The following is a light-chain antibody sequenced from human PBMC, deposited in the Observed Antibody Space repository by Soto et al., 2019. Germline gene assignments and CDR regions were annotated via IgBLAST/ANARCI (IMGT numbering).Light chain of an antibody. CDR1: QSIDSW. J-gene: IGKJ5*01. CDR3: QHYMNYPLT. CDR2: KAS. V-gene: IGKV1-5*03. Sequence: DIQMTQSPSTLSASVGDRVTITCRASQSIDSWLAWYHQKPGKAPKLLIYKASTLECGVPSRFSGSGSGTEFTLTINSLQTDDFATYFCQHYMNYPLTFGHGTRLEIK.